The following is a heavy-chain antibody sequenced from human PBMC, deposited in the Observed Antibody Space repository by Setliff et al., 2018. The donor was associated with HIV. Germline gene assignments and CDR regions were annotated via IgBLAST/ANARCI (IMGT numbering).Heavy chain of an antibody. CDR1: GYSISSGYY. J-gene: IGHJ4*02. CDR2: IYHSGTT. CDR3: ARDRYSGSSTDY. Sequence: SETLSLTCAVSGYSISSGYYWGWIRQPPGKGLEWIGSIYHSGTTYYNPSLKSRVTISVDTSKNQFSLKLSSVTAADTAVYYCARDRYSGSSTDYWGQGTLVTVPQ. V-gene: IGHV4-38-2*02. D-gene: IGHD1-26*01.